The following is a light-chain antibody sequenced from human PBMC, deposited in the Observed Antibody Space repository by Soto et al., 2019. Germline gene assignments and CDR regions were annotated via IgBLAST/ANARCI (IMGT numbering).Light chain of an antibody. CDR1: NRDVGDYRS. V-gene: IGLV2-14*03. Sequence: QSALTQPASVSGSPGQSITISCTGTNRDVGDYRSVSWYQQHPGKAPKLVIYYVSNRPSGVSYRFSGSRSGNTASLTISGLHAEDEADYYCSSYTSTSTQVFGNGTKVTVL. CDR2: YVS. J-gene: IGLJ1*01. CDR3: SSYTSTSTQV.